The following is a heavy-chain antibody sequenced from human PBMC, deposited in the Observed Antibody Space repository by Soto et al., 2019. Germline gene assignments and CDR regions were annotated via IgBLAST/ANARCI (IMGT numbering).Heavy chain of an antibody. V-gene: IGHV3-73*02. CDR1: GFTFSGSA. Sequence: EVPLVESGGGLVQPGGSLKLSCAASGFTFSGSAMHWVRQASGKGLEWVGRIRNKANSHATAYAASVKGRFTISRDDSKNTAYLQMNSLKTEDTAVYYCATRLTPPYGMDVWGQGTTVTVSS. CDR3: ATRLTPPYGMDV. J-gene: IGHJ6*02. D-gene: IGHD3-16*01. CDR2: IRNKANSHAT.